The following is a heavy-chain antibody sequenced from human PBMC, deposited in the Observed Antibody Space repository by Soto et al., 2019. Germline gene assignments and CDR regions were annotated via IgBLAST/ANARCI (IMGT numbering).Heavy chain of an antibody. CDR1: GGTFKMYA. Sequence: QVQLVQSGVEVREPGSAVKVSCKASGGTFKMYAMHWVRQAPGQGLEWMGGIIPILDKPTYAQKFQGRVTITVDDSTATAYMELSTLRSEDTAVYYWTRSIGSWGVLGGLDYWGQGTLFTVSS. D-gene: IGHD3-16*02. CDR2: IIPILDKP. J-gene: IGHJ4*02. V-gene: IGHV1-69*01. CDR3: TRSIGSWGVLGGLDY.